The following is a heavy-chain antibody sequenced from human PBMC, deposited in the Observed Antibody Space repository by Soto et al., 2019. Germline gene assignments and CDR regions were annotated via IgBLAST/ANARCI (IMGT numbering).Heavy chain of an antibody. CDR1: GYTFTSYA. J-gene: IGHJ4*02. CDR3: ARGDSSGYYGRY. V-gene: IGHV1-18*01. Sequence: ASVKVSCKASGYTFTSYAMHWVRQAPGQGLEWMGWISAYNGNTNYAQKLQGRVTMTTDTSTSTAYMELRSLRSDDTAVYYCARGDSSGYYGRYWGQGTLVTVSS. D-gene: IGHD3-22*01. CDR2: ISAYNGNT.